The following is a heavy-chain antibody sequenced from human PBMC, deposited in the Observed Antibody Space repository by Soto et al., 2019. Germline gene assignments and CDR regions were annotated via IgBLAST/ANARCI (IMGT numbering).Heavy chain of an antibody. CDR1: GYSFTAKW. CDR2: IYPDDSDT. V-gene: IGHV5-51*01. D-gene: IGHD5-18*01. Sequence: LKISCQAFGYSFTAKWIGWVRQMPGKGLEWMGIIYPDDSDTRYSPSFQGQVTISADKSIRTAYLQWSSLEASDTAIYYCARYWHSYNSNYYYGLDVWGQGTTVTVSS. J-gene: IGHJ6*02. CDR3: ARYWHSYNSNYYYGLDV.